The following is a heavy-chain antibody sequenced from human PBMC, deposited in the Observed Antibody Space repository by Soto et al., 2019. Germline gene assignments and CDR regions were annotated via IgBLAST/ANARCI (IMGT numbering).Heavy chain of an antibody. D-gene: IGHD2-21*02. CDR2: ISYDGSNK. CDR3: ASPGGDYFLNWFDP. J-gene: IGHJ5*02. Sequence: QVQLVESGGGVVQPGRSLRLSCAASGFTFSSYAMHWVRQAPGKGLEWVAVISYDGSNKYYADSVKGRFTISRDNSKNTLYLQMNSLRAADTAVYYCASPGGDYFLNWFDPWGQGTLVTVSS. V-gene: IGHV3-30-3*01. CDR1: GFTFSSYA.